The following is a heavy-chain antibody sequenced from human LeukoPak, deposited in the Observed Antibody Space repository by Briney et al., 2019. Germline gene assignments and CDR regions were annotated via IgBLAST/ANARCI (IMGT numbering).Heavy chain of an antibody. CDR2: IYHSGCT. CDR3: ARAGVLLNAFDI. CDR1: GGSISSGGYY. Sequence: SQTLSLTCTVSGGSISSGGYYWSWIRQPPGKGLEWIGYIYHSGCTYYNPSLKSRVTISVDRSKNQSSLKLSSVTAADTAVYYCARAGVLLNAFDIWGQGTMVTVSS. V-gene: IGHV4-30-2*01. J-gene: IGHJ3*02. D-gene: IGHD3-10*01.